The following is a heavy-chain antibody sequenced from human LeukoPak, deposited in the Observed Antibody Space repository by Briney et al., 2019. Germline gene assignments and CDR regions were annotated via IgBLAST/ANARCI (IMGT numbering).Heavy chain of an antibody. CDR2: ISDDGSNK. V-gene: IGHV3-30-3*01. Sequence: PGGSLRLSCAASGFTFSTYAMHWVRQAPGKGLEWVAVISDDGSNKYYADSVKGRFTISRDNSKNTLYLQLNSLRTEDTAVYYCARDAGGGGHDWGQGTLVTVSS. D-gene: IGHD5-12*01. CDR3: ARDAGGGGHD. J-gene: IGHJ4*02. CDR1: GFTFSTYA.